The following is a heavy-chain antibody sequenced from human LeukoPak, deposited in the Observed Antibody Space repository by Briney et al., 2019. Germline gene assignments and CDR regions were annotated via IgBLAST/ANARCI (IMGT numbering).Heavy chain of an antibody. CDR2: IYYSGST. V-gene: IGHV4-59*08. CDR1: GGSISSYY. J-gene: IGHJ6*03. CDR3: ARRFHTTELREAEYYYYMDV. D-gene: IGHD1-26*01. Sequence: PSETLSLTCTVSGGSISSYYWSWIRQPPGKGLEWIGYIYYSGSTNYNPSLKSRVTISVDMSKNQFSLKLNSVTAADTAVYYCARRFHTTELREAEYYYYMDVWGKGTTVTVSS.